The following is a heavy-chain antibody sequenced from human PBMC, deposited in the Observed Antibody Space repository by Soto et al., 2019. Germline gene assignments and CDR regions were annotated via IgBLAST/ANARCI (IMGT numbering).Heavy chain of an antibody. CDR2: INSGGRT. Sequence: GGSLRLSCAASGFTFSSYSMTWVRQAPGKGLEWVSGINSGGRTYYADSVKGRFTISRDDSKNTLYLQIISLRAEDTAVYYCAKDLRPDGVWDFDYWGQGTLVTVSS. CDR3: AKDLRPDGVWDFDY. D-gene: IGHD4-17*01. CDR1: GFTFSSYS. J-gene: IGHJ4*02. V-gene: IGHV3-23*01.